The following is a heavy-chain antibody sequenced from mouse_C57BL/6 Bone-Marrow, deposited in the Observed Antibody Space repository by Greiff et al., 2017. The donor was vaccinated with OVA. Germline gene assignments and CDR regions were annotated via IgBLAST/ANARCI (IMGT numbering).Heavy chain of an antibody. J-gene: IGHJ3*01. Sequence: QVQLQQPGAELVMPGASVKLSCKASGYTFTSYWMHWVKQRPGQGLEWIGEIDPSDSYTNYNQKFKGKSTLTVDKSSSTTFMQLSSLASEDSAGYYCARDDYDETWFAYWGQGTLVTVSA. CDR3: ARDDYDETWFAY. CDR1: GYTFTSYW. CDR2: IDPSDSYT. V-gene: IGHV1-69*01. D-gene: IGHD2-4*01.